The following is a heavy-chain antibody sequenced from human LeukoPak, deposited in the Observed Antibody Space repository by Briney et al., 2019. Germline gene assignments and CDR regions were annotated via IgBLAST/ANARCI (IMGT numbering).Heavy chain of an antibody. D-gene: IGHD2-15*01. CDR2: IYPGDSDT. V-gene: IGHV5-51*01. CDR3: ARLAPGYCSGSDGTKRSCRLDP. CDR1: GYSFTRSW. J-gene: IGHJ5*02. Sequence: GESLKISCKGSGYSFTRSWIAWVRQMPGKGLEWMGIIYPGDSDTRYSPSFQGQVTISADKSISTAYLQWSSLKASDTAMYYCARLAPGYCSGSDGTKRSCRLDPWGQGTLVTVSS.